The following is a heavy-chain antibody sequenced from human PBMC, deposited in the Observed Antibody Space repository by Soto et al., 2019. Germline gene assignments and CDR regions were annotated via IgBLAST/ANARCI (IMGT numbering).Heavy chain of an antibody. CDR3: ARESSYYDSSGYDASHSDY. CDR2: IIPIFGTA. Sequence: QVQLVQSGAEVKKPGSSVKVSCKASGGTFSSYAISWVRQAPGQGLEWMGGIIPIFGTANYAQKFQGRVTITADESTSTAYMELSSLRSEDTAVYYCARESSYYDSSGYDASHSDYWGQGTLVTVSS. V-gene: IGHV1-69*01. J-gene: IGHJ4*02. CDR1: GGTFSSYA. D-gene: IGHD3-22*01.